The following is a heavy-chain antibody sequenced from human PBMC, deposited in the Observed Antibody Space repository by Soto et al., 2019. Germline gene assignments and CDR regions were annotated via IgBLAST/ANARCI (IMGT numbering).Heavy chain of an antibody. CDR2: ISSSGSTI. CDR3: ARPLYGLYYYYGMDV. Sequence: GGSLRLSCAASGFIFSDYYMNWIRQAPGKGLEWVSYISSSGSTIYYADSVKGRFTISRDNAKNSLYLQMNSLRAEDTAVYYCARPLYGLYYYYGMDVWGQGTTVNVSS. J-gene: IGHJ6*02. CDR1: GFIFSDYY. D-gene: IGHD3-10*01. V-gene: IGHV3-11*01.